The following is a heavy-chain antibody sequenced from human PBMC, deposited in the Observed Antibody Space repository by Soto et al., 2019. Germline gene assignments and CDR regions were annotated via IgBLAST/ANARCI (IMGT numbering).Heavy chain of an antibody. CDR1: GGSVSSGSYY. D-gene: IGHD1-1*01. J-gene: IGHJ4*02. CDR2: IYYSGST. Sequence: QVQLQESGPGLVKPSETLSLTCTVSGGSVSSGSYYWSWIRQPPGKGLEWIGYIYYSGSTNYNPSLKSRVTISVDTTKNQVALKLSSVTAADTAVYSCARFVGLDKVATIHHFDYWGQGTLVTVS. CDR3: ARFVGLDKVATIHHFDY. V-gene: IGHV4-61*01.